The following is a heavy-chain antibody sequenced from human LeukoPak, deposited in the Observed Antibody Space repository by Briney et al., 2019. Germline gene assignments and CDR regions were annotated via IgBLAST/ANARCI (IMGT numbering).Heavy chain of an antibody. J-gene: IGHJ4*02. D-gene: IGHD3-3*01. CDR2: IYYSGST. V-gene: IGHV4-39*01. CDR1: GGAIRGGRYY. Sequence: KPSGGPSPTRTVSGGAIRGGRYYGGWVRQPPGKGLGWIGRIYYSGSTYYNPSLKSRVTISVGTSKNQFSLKLSSVTAADTAVYYCARLRWSGYYPFDYWGQGTLVTVSS. CDR3: ARLRWSGYYPFDY.